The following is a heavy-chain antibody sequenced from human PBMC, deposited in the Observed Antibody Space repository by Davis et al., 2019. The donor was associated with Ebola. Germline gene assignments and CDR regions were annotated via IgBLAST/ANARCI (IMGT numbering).Heavy chain of an antibody. CDR2: IIPIFGTA. CDR3: ARDLGDYGIDV. D-gene: IGHD3-10*01. Sequence: SVKVSCKASGGTFSTYAISWVRQAPGQGLEWMGGIIPIFGTANYAQKFRGRITITADESTSTAYMELSSLRSEDTAVYYCARDLGDYGIDVWGKGTTVTVSS. J-gene: IGHJ6*04. CDR1: GGTFSTYA. V-gene: IGHV1-69*13.